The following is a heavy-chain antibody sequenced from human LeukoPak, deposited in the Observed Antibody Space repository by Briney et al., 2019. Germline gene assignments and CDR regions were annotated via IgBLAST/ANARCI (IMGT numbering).Heavy chain of an antibody. V-gene: IGHV1-18*01. CDR3: ARASLHYYGSGSYGLDV. CDR2: IAAYNGIT. Sequence: ASVKVSCKASGYTFINYGINWVRQAPGQGLEWMGWIAAYNGITNYAQKVQGRVSMTTDTSTSTAYMELRSLRSDDTAVYFCARASLHYYGSGSYGLDVWGQGTTVTVSS. D-gene: IGHD3-10*01. CDR1: GYTFINYG. J-gene: IGHJ6*02.